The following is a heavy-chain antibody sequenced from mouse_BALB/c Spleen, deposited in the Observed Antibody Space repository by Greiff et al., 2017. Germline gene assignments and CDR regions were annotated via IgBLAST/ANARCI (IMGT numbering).Heavy chain of an antibody. J-gene: IGHJ3*01. CDR1: GYSITSDYA. CDR3: ARRDYYGSRPSFAY. Sequence: EVQLQQSGPGLVKPSQSLSLTCTVTGYSITSDYAWNWIRQFPGNKLEWMGYISYSGSTSYNPSLKSRISITRDTSKNQFFLQLNSVTTEDTATYYCARRDYYGSRPSFAYWGQGTLVTVSA. V-gene: IGHV3-2*02. CDR2: ISYSGST. D-gene: IGHD1-1*01.